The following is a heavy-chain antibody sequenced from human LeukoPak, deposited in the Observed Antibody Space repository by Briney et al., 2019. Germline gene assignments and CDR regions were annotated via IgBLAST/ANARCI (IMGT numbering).Heavy chain of an antibody. CDR3: ASTLDYGSFDP. CDR1: GGSVSSGSYY. CDR2: IYYSGST. V-gene: IGHV4-61*01. D-gene: IGHD3/OR15-3a*01. Sequence: SETLSLTCTVPGGSVSSGSYYWSWIRQPPGKGLEWIGYIYYSGSTNYNPSLKSRVTISVDTSKNQFSLKLSSVTAADTAVYYCASTLDYGSFDPWGQGTLVTVSS. J-gene: IGHJ5*02.